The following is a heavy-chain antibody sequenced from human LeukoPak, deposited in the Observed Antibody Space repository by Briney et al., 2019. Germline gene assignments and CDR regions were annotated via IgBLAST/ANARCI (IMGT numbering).Heavy chain of an antibody. D-gene: IGHD3-10*02. Sequence: GGSLRLSCAAAGFTFSSYAMNWVRQAPGKGLEWLSYISYTGAKKYYADSVKGRFTTSRDSAKNELYLQMNSLRAEDTAVYFCARVFVGENFDYWGQGTLVTVSS. CDR3: ARVFVGENFDY. J-gene: IGHJ4*02. V-gene: IGHV3-48*03. CDR1: GFTFSSYA. CDR2: ISYTGAKK.